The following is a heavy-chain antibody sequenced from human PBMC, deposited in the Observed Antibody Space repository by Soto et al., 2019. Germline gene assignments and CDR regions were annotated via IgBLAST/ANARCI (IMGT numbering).Heavy chain of an antibody. J-gene: IGHJ5*02. CDR3: ARDGRSSSWYSWFDP. CDR2: ISYDGSNK. V-gene: IGHV3-30-3*01. CDR1: GFTFSSYA. D-gene: IGHD6-13*01. Sequence: QVQLVESGGGVVQPGRSLRLSCAASGFTFSSYAMHWVRQAPGKGLEWVAVISYDGSNKYYADSVKGRFTISRDNSKNTLYLQMNSLRAEDTAVYYSARDGRSSSWYSWFDPWGQGTLVTVSS.